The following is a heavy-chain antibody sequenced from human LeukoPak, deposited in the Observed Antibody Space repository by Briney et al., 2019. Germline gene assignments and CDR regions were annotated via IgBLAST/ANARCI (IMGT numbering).Heavy chain of an antibody. J-gene: IGHJ4*02. CDR3: ARGAPERISSSTNYYFDY. Sequence: GRSLRLSCAASGFTFSSYAMYWVRQAPGKGLEWVAVISYDGNNKYYADSVKSRFTISRDDSKNTLSLQMNSLRAEDTAVYYCARGAPERISSSTNYYFDYWGQGTLVTVSS. D-gene: IGHD6-6*01. V-gene: IGHV3-30-3*01. CDR2: ISYDGNNK. CDR1: GFTFSSYA.